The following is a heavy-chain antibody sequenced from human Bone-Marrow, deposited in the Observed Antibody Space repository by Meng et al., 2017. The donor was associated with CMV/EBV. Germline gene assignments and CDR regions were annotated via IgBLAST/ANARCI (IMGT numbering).Heavy chain of an antibody. CDR2: IKQDGSEK. CDR1: GFTFSSYW. D-gene: IGHD1-26*01. Sequence: GESLKISCAASGFTFSSYWMSWVRQAPGKGLEWVANIKQDGSEKNYVDSVQGRFTISRDNAKNSLYVEMNSLRVEDTGVYYCARGLGAPDYWGQGTVVTVSS. J-gene: IGHJ4*02. CDR3: ARGLGAPDY. V-gene: IGHV3-7*01.